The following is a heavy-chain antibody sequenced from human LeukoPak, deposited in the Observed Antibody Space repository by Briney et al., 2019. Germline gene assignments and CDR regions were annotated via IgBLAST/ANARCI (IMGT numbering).Heavy chain of an antibody. CDR3: ASWVSPYYDSSGYYFIDY. CDR1: GFTFSSYS. J-gene: IGHJ4*02. CDR2: ISSSSSYI. Sequence: SGGSLRLSCAASGFTFSSYSMNWVRQAPGKGLGWVSSISSSSSYIYYADSVKGRFTISRDNAKNSLYLQMNSLRAEDTAVYYCASWVSPYYDSSGYYFIDYWGQGTLVTVSS. V-gene: IGHV3-21*01. D-gene: IGHD3-22*01.